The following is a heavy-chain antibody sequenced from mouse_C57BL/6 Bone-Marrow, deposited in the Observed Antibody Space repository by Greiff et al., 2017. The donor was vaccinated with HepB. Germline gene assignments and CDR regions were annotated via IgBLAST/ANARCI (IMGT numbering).Heavy chain of an antibody. D-gene: IGHD1-1*01. CDR2: IYPGDGDT. J-gene: IGHJ3*01. CDR1: GYAFSSSW. Sequence: VQLQQSGPELVKPGASVKISCKASGYAFSSSWMNWVKQRPGKGLEWIGRIYPGDGDTNYNGKFKGKATLTADKSSSTAYMQLSSLTSEDSAVYCCARNYYGSSYVASWFAYWGQGTLVTVSA. CDR3: ARNYYGSSYVASWFAY. V-gene: IGHV1-82*01.